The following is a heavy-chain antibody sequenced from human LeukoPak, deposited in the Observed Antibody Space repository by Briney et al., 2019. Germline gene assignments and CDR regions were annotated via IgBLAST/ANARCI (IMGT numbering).Heavy chain of an antibody. D-gene: IGHD2-15*01. CDR2: ISSSGSAI. Sequence: GGSLRLSCAASGFTISGYDMNWFRQAPGKGLEWVSYISSSGSAIYYADSVKGRFPISRDNAKNSLYLQMNSLRAEDTAVYYCARGSFCSGGSCFIDYWGQGTLVTVSA. CDR1: GFTISGYD. V-gene: IGHV3-48*03. J-gene: IGHJ4*02. CDR3: ARGSFCSGGSCFIDY.